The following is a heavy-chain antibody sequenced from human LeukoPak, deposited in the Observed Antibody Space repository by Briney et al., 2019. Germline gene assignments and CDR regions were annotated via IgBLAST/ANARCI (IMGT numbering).Heavy chain of an antibody. Sequence: PSETLSLTCTVSGSSISSTSYYWGWIRQPPARGLESIGNIYYTGTTHYNPSLKSRVAVSVDTSKNQFSLKLSAVTAADTAVYYCARRRGFFYYLDYWGQGSLVTVSS. J-gene: IGHJ4*02. D-gene: IGHD3-10*01. CDR3: ARRRGFFYYLDY. V-gene: IGHV4-39*01. CDR2: IYYTGTT. CDR1: GSSISSTSYY.